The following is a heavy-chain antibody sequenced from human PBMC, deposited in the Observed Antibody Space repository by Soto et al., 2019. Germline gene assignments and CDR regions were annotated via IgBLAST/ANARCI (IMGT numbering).Heavy chain of an antibody. CDR1: GGSISSGDYY. D-gene: IGHD3-22*01. CDR2: IDHSGTT. V-gene: IGHV4-30-4*01. CDR3: ARESPRYYYDSSGSANFDS. J-gene: IGHJ4*02. Sequence: QVQLQESGPGLVKPSQTLSLTCTVSGGSISSGDYYWSWIRPPPGRGLEWIGYIDHSGTTYYTPSLRSRVSMSADKSKNQFSLKLSSVTAADTAVYYCARESPRYYYDSSGSANFDSWGQGTRVTVSS.